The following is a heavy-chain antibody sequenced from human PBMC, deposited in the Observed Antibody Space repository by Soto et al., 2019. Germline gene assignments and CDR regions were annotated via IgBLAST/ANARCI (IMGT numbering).Heavy chain of an antibody. J-gene: IGHJ6*02. V-gene: IGHV5-51*01. Sequence: GGSLKISCKCSGYSFTSYWIGWVRQMPGKGLEWMGIIYPGDSDTRYSPSFQGQVTISADKSISTAYLQWSSLKASDTAMYYCAGYGGSGSYYKDYYYGMDVWGQGTTVTVSS. CDR2: IYPGDSDT. D-gene: IGHD3-10*01. CDR3: AGYGGSGSYYKDYYYGMDV. CDR1: GYSFTSYW.